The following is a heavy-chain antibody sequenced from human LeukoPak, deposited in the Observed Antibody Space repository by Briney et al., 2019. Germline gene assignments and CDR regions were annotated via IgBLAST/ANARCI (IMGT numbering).Heavy chain of an antibody. CDR3: ARDPYNWNGLAYFDY. D-gene: IGHD1-20*01. CDR1: GYTFTGYY. V-gene: IGHV1-2*02. CDR2: INPNSGGT. Sequence: ASVKVSCKASGYTFTGYYMHWVRQAPGQGLEWMGWINPNSGGTNYALKFQGRVTMTRDTSISTAYMELSRLRSDDTAVYYCARDPYNWNGLAYFDYWGQGTLVTVSS. J-gene: IGHJ4*02.